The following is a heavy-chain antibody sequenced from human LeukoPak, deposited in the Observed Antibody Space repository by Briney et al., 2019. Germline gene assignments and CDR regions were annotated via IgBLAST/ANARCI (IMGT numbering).Heavy chain of an antibody. Sequence: GRSLRLSCAASGFTFSSYAMSWVRQAPGKGLESVSATCGDGSRTFYADFVKGRFTISRDNSKNTLYLRVDSLRAEDTAVYYCAKYRPGTYYRGPGMDVWGQGTTVTVSS. CDR2: TCGDGSRT. CDR3: AKYRPGTYYRGPGMDV. CDR1: GFTFSSYA. J-gene: IGHJ6*02. V-gene: IGHV3-23*01. D-gene: IGHD3-10*01.